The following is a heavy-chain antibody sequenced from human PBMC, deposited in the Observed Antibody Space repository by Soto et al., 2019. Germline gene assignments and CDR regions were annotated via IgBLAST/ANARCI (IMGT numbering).Heavy chain of an antibody. CDR2: IFYSGST. D-gene: IGHD1-26*01. J-gene: IGHJ5*02. CDR3: ARVNSGSYYRWFDP. V-gene: IGHV4-61*01. CDR1: GGSVSSGSYY. Sequence: SETLSLTCTVSGGSVSSGSYYWSWIRQPPGKGLEWIGYIFYSGSTNYNPSLKSRVTISVDTSKNQFSLKLSSVTAADTAVYYCARVNSGSYYRWFDPWGQGTLVTVSS.